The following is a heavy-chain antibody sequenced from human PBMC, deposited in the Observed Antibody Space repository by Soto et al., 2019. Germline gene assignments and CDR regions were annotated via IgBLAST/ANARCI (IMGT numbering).Heavy chain of an antibody. CDR3: ARDQGIAVAVFDY. V-gene: IGHV4-61*01. CDR1: GGSVTSGSYY. J-gene: IGHJ4*02. D-gene: IGHD6-19*01. CDR2: IYYSGST. Sequence: QVQLQESGPGLVKPSETLSLTCTVSGGSVTSGSYYWSWIRQPPGKGLEWIGYIYYSGSTNYNPALKRRVTISVDTSKNEISLKLSSVTAADTALYYCARDQGIAVAVFDYWGQGTLVTVSS.